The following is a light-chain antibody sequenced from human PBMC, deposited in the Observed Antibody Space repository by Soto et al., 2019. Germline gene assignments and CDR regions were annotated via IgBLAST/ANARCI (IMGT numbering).Light chain of an antibody. CDR1: SSDVGGYNF. Sequence: QSALTQPASMSASPGQSIIISCTGTSSDVGGYNFVSWYQQHPDKAHKLMIYDVTNRPSGASNRFSASKSGNAASLTISGLQAEDEADYYCSSYTSISTYVFGTGTKVTVL. CDR3: SSYTSISTYV. J-gene: IGLJ1*01. CDR2: DVT. V-gene: IGLV2-14*01.